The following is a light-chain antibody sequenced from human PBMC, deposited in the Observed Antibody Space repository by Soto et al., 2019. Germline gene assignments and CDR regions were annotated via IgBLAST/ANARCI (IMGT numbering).Light chain of an antibody. Sequence: QSALTQPASVSGSPGQSITISCTGTSSDIGAYNYVSWYQHHPGKAPKLLIFEVTNRPSGVSDRFSGSKSGNTASLTISGLQAEDEANYYCISYTTLSNRVFGTGTKVTVL. J-gene: IGLJ1*01. CDR1: SSDIGAYNY. CDR2: EVT. V-gene: IGLV2-14*01. CDR3: ISYTTLSNRV.